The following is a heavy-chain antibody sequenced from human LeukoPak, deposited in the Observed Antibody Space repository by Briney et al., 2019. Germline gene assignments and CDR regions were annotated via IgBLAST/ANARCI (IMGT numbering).Heavy chain of an antibody. V-gene: IGHV3-23*01. Sequence: GGSLRLSCAASGFTFSSYAMSWVRQAPGKGLEWVSAISGSGGSTYYADSVKGRFTISRDNSKNTLYLQMNSLRAEDTAVYYCAKGGTADWLLHTTYFDYWGQGTLVTVSS. J-gene: IGHJ4*02. D-gene: IGHD3/OR15-3a*01. CDR2: ISGSGGST. CDR1: GFTFSSYA. CDR3: AKGGTADWLLHTTYFDY.